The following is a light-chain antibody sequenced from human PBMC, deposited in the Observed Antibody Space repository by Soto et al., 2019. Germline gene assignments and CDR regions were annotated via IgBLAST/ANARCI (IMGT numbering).Light chain of an antibody. J-gene: IGKJ1*01. CDR2: GAS. Sequence: PGARATLSCRASQSFSSTFFAWYQQKPGQAPKLLIYGASSRATDIPHRFSCSGSGTDFTTTISRLEPEVFAVYYCQQYASSVTFGQGTKVDIK. V-gene: IGKV3-20*01. CDR1: QSFSSTF. CDR3: QQYASSVT.